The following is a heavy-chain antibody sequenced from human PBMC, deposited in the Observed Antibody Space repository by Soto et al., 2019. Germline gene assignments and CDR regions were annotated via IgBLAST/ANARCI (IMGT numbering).Heavy chain of an antibody. CDR3: ARARGLIMVRGGTFDAFAI. D-gene: IGHD3-10*01. J-gene: IGHJ3*02. Sequence: EVQLVESGGGLAQPGGSLRLSCAASGFTFSSYDMHWVRQTTGKGLEWVSAIGIAGDTYYPGSVKGRFTIFRENAKNSLYLQMNSLRAGDTAVYYCARARGLIMVRGGTFDAFAIWGQGTMVTVSS. CDR2: IGIAGDT. CDR1: GFTFSSYD. V-gene: IGHV3-13*04.